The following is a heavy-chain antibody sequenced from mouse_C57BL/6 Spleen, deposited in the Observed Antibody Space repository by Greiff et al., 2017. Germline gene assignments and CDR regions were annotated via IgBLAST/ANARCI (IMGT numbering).Heavy chain of an antibody. CDR1: GYTFTDYE. CDR2: IDPETGGT. CDR3: TRWGFAY. V-gene: IGHV1-15*01. J-gene: IGHJ3*01. Sequence: VQLQRSGAELVRPGASVTLSCKASGYTFTDYEMHWVKQTPVHGLEWIGAIDPETGGTAYNQKFKGKAILTADKSSSTAYMELRSLTSEDSAVYYCTRWGFAYWGQGNLVTVSA.